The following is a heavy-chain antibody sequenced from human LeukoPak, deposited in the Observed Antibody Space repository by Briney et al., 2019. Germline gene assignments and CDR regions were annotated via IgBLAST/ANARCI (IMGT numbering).Heavy chain of an antibody. D-gene: IGHD3-3*01. CDR1: GGSVSSGSYY. CDR2: IYYSGST. V-gene: IGHV4-61*01. J-gene: IGHJ4*02. Sequence: SETLSLTCTVSGGSVSSGSYYWSWIRQPPGKGLEWIGCIYYSGSTNYNPSLKSRVTISVDTSKNQFSLKLSSVTAADTAVYYCATYDFWSGYYVDYWGQGTLVTVSS. CDR3: ATYDFWSGYYVDY.